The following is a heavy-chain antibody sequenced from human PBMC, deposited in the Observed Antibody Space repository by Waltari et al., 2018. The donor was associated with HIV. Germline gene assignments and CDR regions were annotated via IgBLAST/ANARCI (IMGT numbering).Heavy chain of an antibody. V-gene: IGHV4-34*01. J-gene: IGHJ4*02. Sequence: QVQLQQWGAGLLKPSETLSLTCAVYGGSFSGYYWSWIRQPPGKGLEWIGEINHSGSTNYNPSLKSRVTISVDTSKNQFSLKLSSVTAADTAVYYCARVRKLLWFGELLNYFDYWGQGTLVTVSS. CDR3: ARVRKLLWFGELLNYFDY. CDR1: GGSFSGYY. D-gene: IGHD3-10*01. CDR2: INHSGST.